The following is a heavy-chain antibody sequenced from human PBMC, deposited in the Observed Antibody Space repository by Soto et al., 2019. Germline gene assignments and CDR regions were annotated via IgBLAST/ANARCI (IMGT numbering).Heavy chain of an antibody. CDR2: IIPLFGTA. Sequence: SVKVSCKASGVTFSSETLGWVRQAPGQGLEWVGGIIPLFGTASYAQKFQGRVTITADESTSTVYVELSSLRSDDTAVYFCATELGENPASPFDAWGQGTLVTVSS. CDR3: ATELGENPASPFDA. CDR1: GVTFSSET. V-gene: IGHV1-69*13. D-gene: IGHD3-10*01. J-gene: IGHJ4*02.